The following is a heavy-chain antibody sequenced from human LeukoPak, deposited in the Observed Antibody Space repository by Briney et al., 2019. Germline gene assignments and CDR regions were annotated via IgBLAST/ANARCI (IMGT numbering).Heavy chain of an antibody. Sequence: GASVKVSCKASGGTFSSYAISWVRQAPGQGLEWMGGIIPIFGTANYAQKFQGRVAITADESTSTAYMELSSLRSEDTAVYYCARDQGPGYCSGGSCETYDAFVIWGQGTMVTVSS. J-gene: IGHJ3*02. V-gene: IGHV1-69*13. D-gene: IGHD2-15*01. CDR2: IIPIFGTA. CDR1: GGTFSSYA. CDR3: ARDQGPGYCSGGSCETYDAFVI.